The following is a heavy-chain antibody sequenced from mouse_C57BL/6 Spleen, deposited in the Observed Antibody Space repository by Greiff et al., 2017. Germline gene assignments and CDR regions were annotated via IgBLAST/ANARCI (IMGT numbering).Heavy chain of an antibody. J-gene: IGHJ3*01. CDR3: TRAGGLYDGYCGAWFAY. CDR2: IDPETGGT. Sequence: QVQLQQSGAELVRPGASVTLSCKASGYTFTDYEMHWVKQTPVHGLEWIGAIDPETGGTAYNQKFKGKAILTADKSSSTAYMELRSLTSEDSAVYYCTRAGGLYDGYCGAWFAYWGQGTLVTVSA. CDR1: GYTFTDYE. D-gene: IGHD2-3*01. V-gene: IGHV1-15*01.